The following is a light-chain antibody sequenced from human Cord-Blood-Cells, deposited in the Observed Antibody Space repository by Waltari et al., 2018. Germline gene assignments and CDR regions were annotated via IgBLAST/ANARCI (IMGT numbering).Light chain of an antibody. CDR2: SNN. CDR1: SSNIGSNT. CDR3: AAWDDTLNVLV. Sequence: QSVLTQPPSASGTPGQRVTISCSGSSSNIGSNTVNWYQQLPGTAPKLLIYSNNQRPSGVPYLLSGSKSGTSASLALSGRQSEDEADYYCAAWDDTLNVLVFGGGTKLTVL. V-gene: IGLV1-44*01. J-gene: IGLJ2*01.